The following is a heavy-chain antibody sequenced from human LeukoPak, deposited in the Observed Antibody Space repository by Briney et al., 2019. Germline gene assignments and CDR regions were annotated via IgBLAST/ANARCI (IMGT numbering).Heavy chain of an antibody. CDR3: ATDRGSGSYSYRYFDY. J-gene: IGHJ4*02. D-gene: IGHD3-10*01. CDR1: GLTFDDYA. V-gene: IGHV3-9*01. CDR2: ISWNSGSI. Sequence: GRSLRLSCAASGLTFDDYAMHWVRQAPGKGLEWVSGISWNSGSIGYADSVKGRFTITRDNAKNSLYLQMNSLRADDKALYYCATDRGSGSYSYRYFDYWGQGTLVTVSS.